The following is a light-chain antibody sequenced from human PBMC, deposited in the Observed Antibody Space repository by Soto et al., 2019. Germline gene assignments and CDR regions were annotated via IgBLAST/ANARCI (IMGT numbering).Light chain of an antibody. V-gene: IGLV2-8*01. Sequence: QSVLTQPPSASGSPGQSVAISCTGTSSDVGGYDFVSWYQQHPGKAPRLVIYEVTKRPSGIADRFSGSKSGNTASLTVSGLQAEDEADYDCSSYAGNRHFYVFGTGTKLTVL. CDR1: SSDVGGYDF. J-gene: IGLJ1*01. CDR2: EVT. CDR3: SSYAGNRHFYV.